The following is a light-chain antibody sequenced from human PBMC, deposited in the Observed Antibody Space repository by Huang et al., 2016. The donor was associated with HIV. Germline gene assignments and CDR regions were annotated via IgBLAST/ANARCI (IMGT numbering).Light chain of an antibody. J-gene: IGKJ4*01. CDR2: GSS. Sequence: EIVMTQSPATLSVSPGQRVTLSCRANRSVSTNLAWYQQRHGQAPRLLIYGSSTRAPGIPARFSGSGSGTDFSLTLSSLQSEDFALYYCHQYNNWLLSFGGGTRV. CDR3: HQYNNWLLS. V-gene: IGKV3-15*01. CDR1: RSVSTN.